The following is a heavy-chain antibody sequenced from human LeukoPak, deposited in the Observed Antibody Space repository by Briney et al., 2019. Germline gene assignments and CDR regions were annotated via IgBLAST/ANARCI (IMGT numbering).Heavy chain of an antibody. CDR1: GYTLTELS. V-gene: IGHV1-24*01. CDR2: FDPEDGET. D-gene: IGHD6-13*01. CDR3: ATDRAAAEAFDI. J-gene: IGHJ3*02. Sequence: ASVKVSCKVSGYTLTELSMHWVRQAPGKGLEWMGGFDPEDGETIYAQKFQGRVTMTEDTSTDTAYMELSSLRSEDTAVYHCATDRAAAEAFDIWGQGTMVTVSS.